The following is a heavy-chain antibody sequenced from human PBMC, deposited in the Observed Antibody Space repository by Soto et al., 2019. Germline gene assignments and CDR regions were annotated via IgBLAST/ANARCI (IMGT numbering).Heavy chain of an antibody. V-gene: IGHV4-31*03. CDR2: IYYSGST. Sequence: SETLSLTCTVSGGSISSGGYYWSWIRQHPGKGLEWIGYIYYSGSTYYNPSLKSRVTISVDTSKNQFSLKLSSVTAADTAVYYCARHASASSTRYGMDVWGQGTTVTVSS. CDR3: ARHASASSTRYGMDV. CDR1: GGSISSGGYY. D-gene: IGHD2-8*01. J-gene: IGHJ6*02.